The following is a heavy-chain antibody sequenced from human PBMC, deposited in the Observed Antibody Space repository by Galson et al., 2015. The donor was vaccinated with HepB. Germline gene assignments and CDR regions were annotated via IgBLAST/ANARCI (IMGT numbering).Heavy chain of an antibody. D-gene: IGHD4-17*01. CDR2: IWYDGSNK. Sequence: SLRLSCAASGFTFSSYGMHWVRQAPGKGLEWVAVIWYDGSNKYYADSVKGRFTISRDNSKNTLYLQMNSLRAEDTAVYYCARESPFGGDDYGDAAMDYWGQGTLVTVSS. CDR3: ARESPFGGDDYGDAAMDY. CDR1: GFTFSSYG. V-gene: IGHV3-33*01. J-gene: IGHJ4*02.